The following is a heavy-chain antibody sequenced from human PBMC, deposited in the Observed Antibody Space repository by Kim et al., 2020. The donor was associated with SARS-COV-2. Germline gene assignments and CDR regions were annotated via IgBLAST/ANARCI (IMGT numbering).Heavy chain of an antibody. CDR2: IRPDNTTI. D-gene: IGHD1-1*01. J-gene: IGHJ4*02. V-gene: IGHV3-48*02. CDR3: TTDIPAWAEQFDY. Sequence: GGSLRLSCAASGFTFTSYAMNWVRQAPGKGLEWLAYIRPDNTTIKYRDSVRGCFTVSRNNAMNSLYLQMNSLRDEDTAVYYCTTDIPAWAEQFDYWGLGT. CDR1: GFTFTSYA.